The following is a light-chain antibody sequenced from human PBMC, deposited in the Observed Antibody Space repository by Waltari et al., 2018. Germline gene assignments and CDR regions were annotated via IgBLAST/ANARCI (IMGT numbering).Light chain of an antibody. J-gene: IGKJ4*01. CDR2: DAS. Sequence: EIVMTQSPVTLSVSLGERATLSCRASHSVSSDLAWYQQKPGQAPRLLIYDASTRAAGLAARFSASGSGTEFTLTISSLQSEDFAVYYCQQYKYWPPLTFGGGTKVEIK. V-gene: IGKV3-15*01. CDR1: HSVSSD. CDR3: QQYKYWPPLT.